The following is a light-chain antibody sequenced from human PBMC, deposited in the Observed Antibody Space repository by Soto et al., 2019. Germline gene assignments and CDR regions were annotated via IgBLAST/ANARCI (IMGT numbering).Light chain of an antibody. J-gene: IGLJ3*02. CDR2: EVN. CDR1: SSDVGSYKY. CDR3: SSFTTTYTGV. V-gene: IGLV2-14*01. Sequence: QSALTQPASVSGSPGQSIAISCTGTSSDVGSYKYVSWFQQHPGKAPKLVIYEVNNRPSGVSNRFSGSKSGNTASLTISGLQVEDEADYYCSSFTTTYTGVFGGGTKLTVL.